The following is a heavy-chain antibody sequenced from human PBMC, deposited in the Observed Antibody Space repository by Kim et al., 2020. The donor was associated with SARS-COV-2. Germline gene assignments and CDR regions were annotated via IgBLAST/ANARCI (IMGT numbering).Heavy chain of an antibody. CDR3: VRDMNPTVYDY. J-gene: IGHJ4*02. CDR1: GYTFKTYP. D-gene: IGHD4-4*01. CDR2: VNAANDQT. Sequence: ASVKVSCKASGYTFKTYPIHWLRQAPGQXLXWMGWVNAANDQTKYSQKFQGRITISRDTSANTAYMELRSLTTKDTAFYYCVRDMNPTVYDYWGQGTLVT. V-gene: IGHV1-3*01.